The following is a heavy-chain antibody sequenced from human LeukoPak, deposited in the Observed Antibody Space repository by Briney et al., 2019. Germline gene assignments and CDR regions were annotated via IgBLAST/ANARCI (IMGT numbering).Heavy chain of an antibody. CDR1: GYTFTSYD. J-gene: IGHJ6*03. V-gene: IGHV1-8*01. D-gene: IGHD6-6*01. Sequence: ASVKVSCKASGYTFTSYDINWVRQATGQGLEWMGWMNPHSGNTGYAQKFQGRVTMTRNTSINTAYMKLSSLRSEDTAVYYCARVIAARDYYYYYYMDVWGKGTTVTVSS. CDR3: ARVIAARDYYYYYYMDV. CDR2: MNPHSGNT.